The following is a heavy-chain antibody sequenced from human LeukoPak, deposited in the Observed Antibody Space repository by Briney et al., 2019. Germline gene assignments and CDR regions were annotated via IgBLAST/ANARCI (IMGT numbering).Heavy chain of an antibody. CDR3: ARVFTSYYYYGMDV. V-gene: IGHV3-30*04. J-gene: IGHJ6*02. CDR2: IPYDGSNK. Sequence: PGGSLRLSCAASGFTFSSYAMHWVRQAPGKGLEWVAVIPYDGSNKYYADSVKGRFTISRDNSKNTLYLQMNSLRAEDTAVYYCARVFTSYYYYGMDVWGQGTTVTVSS. CDR1: GFTFSSYA. D-gene: IGHD3-3*01.